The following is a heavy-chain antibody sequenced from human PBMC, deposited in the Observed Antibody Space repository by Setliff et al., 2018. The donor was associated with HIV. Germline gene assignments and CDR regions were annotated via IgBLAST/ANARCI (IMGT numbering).Heavy chain of an antibody. J-gene: IGHJ4*02. V-gene: IGHV1-8*02. D-gene: IGHD3-10*01. CDR2: MNPSSGHT. CDR3: ARSVPKSGKDY. CDR1: GYTFSSYG. Sequence: GASVKVSCKASGYTFSSYGINWVRQATGQGLEWMGWMNPSSGHTGYAQKFQGRVTMTRNTSISTAYMELTSLRSEDAAVYYCARSVPKSGKDYWGQGTLVTVSS.